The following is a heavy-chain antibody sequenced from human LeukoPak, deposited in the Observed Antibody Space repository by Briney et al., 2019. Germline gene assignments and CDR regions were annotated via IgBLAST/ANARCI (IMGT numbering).Heavy chain of an antibody. Sequence: GGSLRLSCAASGFTFSSYGMHWVRQAPGKGLEWVAVISYDGSNKYYADSVKGRFTISRDNSKNTLYLQMNSLRAEDTAVYYCAKDRTSSGYYPDFFDIWGQGTMVTVSS. CDR2: ISYDGSNK. J-gene: IGHJ3*02. CDR3: AKDRTSSGYYPDFFDI. D-gene: IGHD3-22*01. V-gene: IGHV3-30*18. CDR1: GFTFSSYG.